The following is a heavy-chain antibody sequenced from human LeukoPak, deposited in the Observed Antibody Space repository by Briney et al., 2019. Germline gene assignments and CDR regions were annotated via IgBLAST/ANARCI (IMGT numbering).Heavy chain of an antibody. J-gene: IGHJ3*02. CDR1: GDSISRFF. V-gene: IGHV4-59*08. D-gene: IGHD2/OR15-2a*01. CDR2: VHSSGAADHIP. Sequence: PSETLSLTCSVSGDSISRFFWTWIRQSPGEGLEWIGYVHSSGAADHIPSYSPSLKSRATIVVETSRNQFSLTLTSVTAADTAVYYCARRRPPLIHDSTAYPHAFDIWGPGTRVTVSS. CDR3: ARRRPPLIHDSTAYPHAFDI.